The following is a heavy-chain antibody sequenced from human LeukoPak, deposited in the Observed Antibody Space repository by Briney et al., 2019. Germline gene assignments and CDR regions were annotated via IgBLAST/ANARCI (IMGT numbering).Heavy chain of an antibody. D-gene: IGHD6-19*01. CDR3: ARDRAVAGTNVDAFDF. CDR2: INPNSGGT. V-gene: IGHV1-2*02. CDR1: GYTFSGYY. Sequence: GASVKVSCKASGYTFSGYYIHWVRQTPGQGLEWMGWINPNSGGTNYAQKFRGRVTMTRDTSISTAYMELRRLRSDDTAVYYCARDRAVAGTNVDAFDFWGQGTMVTVSS. J-gene: IGHJ3*01.